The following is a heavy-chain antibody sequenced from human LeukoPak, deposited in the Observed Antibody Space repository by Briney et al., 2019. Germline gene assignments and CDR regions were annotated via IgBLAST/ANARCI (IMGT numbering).Heavy chain of an antibody. CDR2: IIPIFGTA. D-gene: IGHD3-10*01. J-gene: IGHJ6*03. V-gene: IGHV1-69*06. Sequence: ASVKVSCKASGGTFSSYAISWVRQAPGQGLEWMGGIIPIFGTANYAQKFQGRVTITADKSTSTAYMELSSLRSEDTAVYYCARDSNGSGSWGYYYYMDVWGKGTTVTISS. CDR1: GGTFSSYA. CDR3: ARDSNGSGSWGYYYYMDV.